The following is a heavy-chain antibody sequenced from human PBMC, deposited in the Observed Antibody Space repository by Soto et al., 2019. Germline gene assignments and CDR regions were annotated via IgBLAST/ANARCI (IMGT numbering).Heavy chain of an antibody. CDR1: GFTFSSYS. CDR3: ARSKPKSLVVPAAMPIDYYYYGMDV. CDR2: ISSSSSTI. D-gene: IGHD2-2*01. V-gene: IGHV3-48*02. J-gene: IGHJ6*02. Sequence: ESGGGLVQPGGSLRLSCAASGFTFSSYSMNWVRQAPGKGLEWVSYISSSSSTIYYADSVKGRFTISRDNAKNSLYLQMNSLRDEDTAVYYCARSKPKSLVVPAAMPIDYYYYGMDVWGQGTTVTVSS.